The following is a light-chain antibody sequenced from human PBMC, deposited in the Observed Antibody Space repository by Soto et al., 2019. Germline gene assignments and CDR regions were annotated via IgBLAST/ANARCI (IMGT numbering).Light chain of an antibody. J-gene: IGKJ4*01. CDR1: QSASSS. CDR2: GAS. CDR3: PHYGSSPGLT. Sequence: VLPQSHRPLSLSPGERATLSCRSSQSASSSLAWYQQKPGQAPRFLISGASSRATGIPDRFSASGSGTDFTLTISRLESEDSAVYYCPHYGSSPGLTFGGRAKVDI. V-gene: IGKV3-20*01.